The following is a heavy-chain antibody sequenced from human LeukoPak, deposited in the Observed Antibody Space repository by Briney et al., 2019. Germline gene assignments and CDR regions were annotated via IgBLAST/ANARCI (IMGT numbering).Heavy chain of an antibody. Sequence: GGSLRLSCAASGFTFSSQWMGWVRQAPGKGLEWVSSISISSNYIYYSDSVKGRFTISRDNAKNSLYLQVNSLRAEDTALYYCAREDCSGGSCYGLSWFDPWGQGTLVTVSS. J-gene: IGHJ5*02. D-gene: IGHD2-15*01. CDR3: AREDCSGGSCYGLSWFDP. V-gene: IGHV3-21*04. CDR1: GFTFSSQW. CDR2: ISISSNYI.